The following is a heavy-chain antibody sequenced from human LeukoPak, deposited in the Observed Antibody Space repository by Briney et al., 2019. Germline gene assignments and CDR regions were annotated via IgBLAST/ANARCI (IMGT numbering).Heavy chain of an antibody. D-gene: IGHD3-16*01. V-gene: IGHV4-59*01. CDR2: IYYSGST. CDR1: GGSISSYY. CDR3: ARDTGDYVWGSSGFDY. J-gene: IGHJ4*02. Sequence: PSETLSLTCTVSGGSISSYYWSWIRQPPGKGLEWIGYIYYSGSTNYNPSLKSRVTISVDTSKNQFSLRLSSVTAADTAVYYCARDTGDYVWGSSGFDYWGQGTLVTVSS.